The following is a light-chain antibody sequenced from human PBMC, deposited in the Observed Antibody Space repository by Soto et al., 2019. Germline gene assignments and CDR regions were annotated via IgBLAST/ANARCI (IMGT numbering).Light chain of an antibody. V-gene: IGLV2-14*03. J-gene: IGLJ3*02. CDR2: DVS. CDR1: SSDVGGSNH. Sequence: QSALTQPASVSGSPGQSITISCTGTSSDVGGSNHVSWYQQHPGKAPKLMIFDVSTRPSGVSNRFSGSKSGNTASLTISGLQAEDEADYYCSSYATGSTLVLFGGGTKLTVL. CDR3: SSYATGSTLVL.